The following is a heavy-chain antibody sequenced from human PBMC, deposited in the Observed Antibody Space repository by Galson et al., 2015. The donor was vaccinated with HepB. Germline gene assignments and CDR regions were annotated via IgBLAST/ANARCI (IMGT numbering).Heavy chain of an antibody. J-gene: IGHJ4*02. CDR3: VRDRGSGFGGNDVPSFDY. CDR2: ISSDSTTI. CDR1: GFRLTDYA. Sequence: SLRLSSAASGFRLTDYAMNWVRRAPGKGLEWAAYISSDSTTIHYADSVKGRFTISRDNAKNSVFLQMNSLRGEDTAVYYCVRDRGSGFGGNDVPSFDYWGRGSLVTVSP. V-gene: IGHV3-48*01. D-gene: IGHD5-12*01.